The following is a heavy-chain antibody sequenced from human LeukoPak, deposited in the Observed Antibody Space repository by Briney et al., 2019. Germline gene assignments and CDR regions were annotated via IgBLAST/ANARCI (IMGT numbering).Heavy chain of an antibody. V-gene: IGHV1-8*01. CDR3: ARGGLTEVRGNYYYGMDV. CDR1: GYTFTSYD. Sequence: ASVKVSCKASGYTFTSYDINWVRQATGQGLEWMGWMNPNSGNTGYAQKFQGRVTMTRNTSISTACMELSSLRSEDTAMYYCARGGLTEVRGNYYYGMDVWGQGTTVTVSS. D-gene: IGHD1-14*01. J-gene: IGHJ6*02. CDR2: MNPNSGNT.